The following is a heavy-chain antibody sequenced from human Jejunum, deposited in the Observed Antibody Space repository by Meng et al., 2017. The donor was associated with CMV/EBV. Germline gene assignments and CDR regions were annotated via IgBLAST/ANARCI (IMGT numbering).Heavy chain of an antibody. CDR2: ISGNGDFT. CDR1: GFAFSSFA. CDR3: ARDHGAFGVDPHFDY. J-gene: IGHJ4*02. D-gene: IGHD3-3*01. V-gene: IGHV3-64*02. Sequence: SGFAFSSFAMHWVRQARGKGLDYVSAISGNGDFTYYADSVKSGFTISRDNSKNTLYLQMGSLRAEDMAVYYCARDHGAFGVDPHFDYWGQGTLVTVSS.